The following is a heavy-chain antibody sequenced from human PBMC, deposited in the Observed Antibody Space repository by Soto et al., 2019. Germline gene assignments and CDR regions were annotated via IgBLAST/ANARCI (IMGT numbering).Heavy chain of an antibody. CDR1: GFTFSNAW. D-gene: IGHD3-22*01. Sequence: GGSLRLSCAASGFTFSNAWMSWVRQAPGKGLEWVGRIKSKTDGGTTDYAAPVKGRFTISRDDPKNTLYLQMNSLNPEDTAVYYCTTEDYYYDSSGYYPPFDYWGQGTLVTVSS. CDR2: IKSKTDGGTT. V-gene: IGHV3-15*01. J-gene: IGHJ4*02. CDR3: TTEDYYYDSSGYYPPFDY.